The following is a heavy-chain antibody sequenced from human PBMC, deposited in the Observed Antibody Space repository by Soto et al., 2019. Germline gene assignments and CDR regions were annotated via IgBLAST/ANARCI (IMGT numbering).Heavy chain of an antibody. J-gene: IGHJ5*02. CDR1: GYTFTGYY. CDR3: ARAAVAGTGWFDP. Sequence: QVQLVQSGAEVKKPGASVKVSCKASGYTFTGYYMHWVRQAPGQGLEWMGWINPNRRGTNYAQKFQGWVTMTRETPISTAYMELSRLRSDDTAVYYCARAAVAGTGWFDPWGQGTLVTVSS. CDR2: INPNRRGT. D-gene: IGHD6-19*01. V-gene: IGHV1-2*04.